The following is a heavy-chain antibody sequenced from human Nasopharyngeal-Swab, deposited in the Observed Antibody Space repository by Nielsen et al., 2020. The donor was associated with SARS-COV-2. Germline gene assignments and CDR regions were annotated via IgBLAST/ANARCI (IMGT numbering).Heavy chain of an antibody. Sequence: WSRKPPGKGLEWIGYIYYSGSTNYNPSLKSRVTISVDTSKNQFSLKLISMTAADTTVYYCAREVDDYGDYPGSLVFDYWGQGTLVTVSS. CDR2: IYYSGST. J-gene: IGHJ4*02. D-gene: IGHD4-17*01. V-gene: IGHV4-59*01. CDR3: AREVDDYGDYPGSLVFDY.